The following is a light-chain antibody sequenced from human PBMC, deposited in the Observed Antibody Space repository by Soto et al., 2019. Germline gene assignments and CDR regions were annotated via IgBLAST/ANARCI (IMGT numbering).Light chain of an antibody. CDR3: QQRTNWPPLA. J-gene: IGKJ4*01. V-gene: IGKV3-11*01. Sequence: EIVLTQSPATLSLSPGERATLSCRASQSVGGYLAWYQQKPGQAPRLLIYDTFNRATGIPARFSGSGSGTHLTLTISSLEPEDFAVYYWQQRTNWPPLAFGGGTKVEIK. CDR2: DTF. CDR1: QSVGGY.